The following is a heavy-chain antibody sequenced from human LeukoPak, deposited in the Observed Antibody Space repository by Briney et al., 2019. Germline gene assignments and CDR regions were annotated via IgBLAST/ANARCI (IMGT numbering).Heavy chain of an antibody. D-gene: IGHD6-19*01. J-gene: IGHJ5*02. V-gene: IGHV3-30-3*01. CDR2: ISYDGSNK. CDR3: ARDLSGWYFFGWFDP. Sequence: PGRFLRLSCAASGFTFSSYAMHWVRQAPGKGLEWVAVISYDGSNKYYADSVKGRFTISRDNSKNTLYLQMNSLRAEDTAVYYCARDLSGWYFFGWFDPWGQGTLVTVSP. CDR1: GFTFSSYA.